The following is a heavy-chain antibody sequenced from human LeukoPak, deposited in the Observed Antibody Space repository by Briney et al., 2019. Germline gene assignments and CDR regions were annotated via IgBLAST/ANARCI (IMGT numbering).Heavy chain of an antibody. CDR2: INPNTANP. J-gene: IGHJ4*02. V-gene: IGHV7-4-1*02. Sequence: ASVKVSCKASGYTFTNYTMNWVRQAPGQGLEWMGWINPNTANPTYAQGFTGRSVFSVDTSVTTAHLQISRLKAEDTAVYYCARPYCSGDNCHSYFDHWGQGTLVTVSS. D-gene: IGHD2-15*01. CDR3: ARPYCSGDNCHSYFDH. CDR1: GYTFTNYT.